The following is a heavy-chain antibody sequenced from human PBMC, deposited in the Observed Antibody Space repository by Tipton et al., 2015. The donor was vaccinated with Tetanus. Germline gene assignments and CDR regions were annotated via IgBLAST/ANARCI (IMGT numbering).Heavy chain of an antibody. V-gene: IGHV4-59*12. D-gene: IGHD4/OR15-4a*01. J-gene: IGHJ5*01. Sequence: LRLSCTVSGDSITNSYWSWIRQPPGKRLEWIGYIYYSGSINYNPSLKSRVTMSLDTSKSQFSLKLSSVTAADTAVYYCARDGWGLTNWFDSWGQGTLVTVSP. CDR3: ARDGWGLTNWFDS. CDR1: GDSITNSY. CDR2: IYYSGSI.